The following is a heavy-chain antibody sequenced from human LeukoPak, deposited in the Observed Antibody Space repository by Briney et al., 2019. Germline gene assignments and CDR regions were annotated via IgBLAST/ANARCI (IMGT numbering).Heavy chain of an antibody. V-gene: IGHV1-24*01. J-gene: IGHJ4*02. Sequence: PGGSLRLSCTASGFTFGDYAMSWVRQAPGKGLEWMGGFDPEDGETIYAQKFQGRVTMTEDTSTDTAYMELSSLRSEDTAVYYCATVGTEEFDYWGQGTLVTVSS. CDR3: ATVGTEEFDY. CDR2: FDPEDGET. CDR1: GFTFGDYA. D-gene: IGHD1-1*01.